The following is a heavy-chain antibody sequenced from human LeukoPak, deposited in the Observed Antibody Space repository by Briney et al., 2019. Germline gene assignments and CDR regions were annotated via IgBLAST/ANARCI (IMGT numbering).Heavy chain of an antibody. CDR3: RTWKQGYCSGYSCYNAFHI. V-gene: IGHV3-7*01. CDR2: MNHDRSEI. J-gene: IGHJ3*02. D-gene: IGHD2-15*01. Sequence: GGSLRLSCAVSGFSLNRYWMSWVRLTPGKGLEWVATMNHDRSEIYHADSVKGRFTISRDDAKNSLYLQMNRLRVEDTAVNYCRTWKQGYCSGYSCYNAFHIWGQGTMVTVSS. CDR1: GFSLNRYW.